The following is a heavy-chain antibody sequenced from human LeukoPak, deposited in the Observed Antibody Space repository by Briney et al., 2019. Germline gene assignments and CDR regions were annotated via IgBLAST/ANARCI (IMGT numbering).Heavy chain of an antibody. D-gene: IGHD3-22*01. Sequence: KPSETLSLACTVSGGSISSYYWSWIRQPPGKGLEWIGYIYYSGSTNYNPSLKSRVTISVDTSKNQFSLKLSSVTAADTAVYYCARDVRYYYDSSGYYYGWYFDLWGRGTLVTVSS. V-gene: IGHV4-59*01. CDR1: GGSISSYY. J-gene: IGHJ2*01. CDR3: ARDVRYYYDSSGYYYGWYFDL. CDR2: IYYSGST.